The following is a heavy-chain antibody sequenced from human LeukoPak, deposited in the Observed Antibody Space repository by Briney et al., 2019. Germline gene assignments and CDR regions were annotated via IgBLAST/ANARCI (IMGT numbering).Heavy chain of an antibody. V-gene: IGHV1-3*01. Sequence: ASVKVSCKASGYTFTSYAMHWVRQAPGQRLEWMGWINAGNGNTKYSQKFQGRVTITRDTSASTAYMELSSLRSEDTAVYYCPRLEYSSGWYYFDYWGQGTLVTVSS. CDR1: GYTFTSYA. CDR2: INAGNGNT. CDR3: PRLEYSSGWYYFDY. D-gene: IGHD6-19*01. J-gene: IGHJ4*02.